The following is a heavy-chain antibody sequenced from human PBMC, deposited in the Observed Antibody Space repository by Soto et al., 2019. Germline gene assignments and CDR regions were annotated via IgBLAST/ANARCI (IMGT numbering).Heavy chain of an antibody. V-gene: IGHV3-30-3*01. Sequence: GGSLRLSCAASGFTFSSYAMHWVRQAPGKGLEWVAVISYDGSNKYYADSVKGRFTISRDNSKNTLYLQMNSLRAEDTAVYYCARKNEQFMDVWGQGTTVTVSS. D-gene: IGHD1-1*01. CDR1: GFTFSSYA. J-gene: IGHJ6*02. CDR2: ISYDGSNK. CDR3: ARKNEQFMDV.